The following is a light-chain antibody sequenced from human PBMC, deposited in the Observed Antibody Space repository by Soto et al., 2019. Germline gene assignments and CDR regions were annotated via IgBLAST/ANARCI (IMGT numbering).Light chain of an antibody. J-gene: IGLJ3*02. Sequence: QSVLTQPPSVSAAPGQRVTISCSGSIYNIASGYVSWFRHLPGTAPKLLIYNNYERPSGIPDRCSGSRSGTSATLGIAGLQTGDEADYYCAAWASTLSVVLFGGGTKLTVL. CDR1: IYNIASGY. CDR3: AAWASTLSVVL. V-gene: IGLV1-51*01. CDR2: NNY.